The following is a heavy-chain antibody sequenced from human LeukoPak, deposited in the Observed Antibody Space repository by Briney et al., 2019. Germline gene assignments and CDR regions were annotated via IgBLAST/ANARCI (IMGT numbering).Heavy chain of an antibody. J-gene: IGHJ6*03. CDR3: AREISRYNWNYEDYMDV. V-gene: IGHV4-4*07. Sequence: SETLSLTCTVSGGSISSYYWSWIRQPAGKGLESVGRIYTSGSTNYNPSLKSRVTMSVDTSKNQFSLKLSSVTAADTAVYYCAREISRYNWNYEDYMDVWGKGTTVTVSS. D-gene: IGHD1-7*01. CDR1: GGSISSYY. CDR2: IYTSGST.